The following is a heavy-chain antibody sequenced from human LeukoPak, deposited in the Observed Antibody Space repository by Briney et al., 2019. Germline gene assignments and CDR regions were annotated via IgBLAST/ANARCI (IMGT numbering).Heavy chain of an antibody. CDR1: GFTFTSYA. J-gene: IGHJ4*02. V-gene: IGHV3-23*01. CDR2: ISFSGDNT. D-gene: IGHD1-1*01. CDR3: AKDGRTGQTGSHDY. Sequence: GGSLRLSCAASGFTFTSYAMSWVRQVPGKGLEWVSVISFSGDNTYYADSVKGRFTISRDNSKNTLYLQMNSLRAEDTAVYYCAKDGRTGQTGSHDYWGQGTLVTISS.